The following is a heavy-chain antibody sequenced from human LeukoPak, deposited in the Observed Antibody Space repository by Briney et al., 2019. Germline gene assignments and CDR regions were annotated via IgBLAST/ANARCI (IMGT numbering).Heavy chain of an antibody. CDR1: RFTFSSYW. Sequence: GGSLRLSCAASRFTFSSYWMSWVRQAPGKGLEWVANIKQDGSEKYYVDSVKGRFTISRDNAKNSLYLQMNSLRAEDTAVYYCARDRFFDYGDYLLDYWGQGTLVTVSS. CDR2: IKQDGSEK. J-gene: IGHJ4*02. CDR3: ARDRFFDYGDYLLDY. V-gene: IGHV3-7*01. D-gene: IGHD4-17*01.